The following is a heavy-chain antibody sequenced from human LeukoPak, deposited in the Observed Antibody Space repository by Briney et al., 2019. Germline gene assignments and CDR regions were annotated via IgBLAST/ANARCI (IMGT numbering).Heavy chain of an antibody. J-gene: IGHJ6*02. D-gene: IGHD2-15*01. CDR3: AKDGYCSGGSCYYYYYAMDV. V-gene: IGHV3-30*18. CDR2: ISYDGSNK. CDR1: GFTFSSYG. Sequence: PGGSLRLSCAASGFTFSSYGMHWVRQAPGKGLEWVAVISYDGSNKYYADSVKGRFTISRDNSKNTLYLQMNSLRAEDTAVYYCAKDGYCSGGSCYYYYYAMDVWDQGTTVTVSS.